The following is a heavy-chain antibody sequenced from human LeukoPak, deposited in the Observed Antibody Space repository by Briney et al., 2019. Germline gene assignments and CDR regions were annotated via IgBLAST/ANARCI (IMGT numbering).Heavy chain of an antibody. CDR1: GLTVSSNY. V-gene: IGHV3-66*01. J-gene: IGHJ5*02. CDR3: ASNLRYFAWLGWFDP. Sequence: GVSLRLSCAASGLTVSSNYISWVSQAPGKGLEWVSVIYSGGSTYYAVYVKGRFTIPRYNSKNTLYLQMNSLRAEDTAVYYCASNLRYFAWLGWFDPWGQGTLVTVSS. CDR2: IYSGGST. D-gene: IGHD3-9*01.